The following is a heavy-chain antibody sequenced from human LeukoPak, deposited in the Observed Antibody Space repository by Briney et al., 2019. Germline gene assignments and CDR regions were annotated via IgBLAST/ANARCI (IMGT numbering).Heavy chain of an antibody. CDR3: ARPRYCSGGSCFFDY. Sequence: PGGSLRLSCAASGFTSDDYAMHWVRQAPGKGLEWVSGISWNSGSIGYADSVKGRFTISRDNAKNSLYLQMNSLRDEDTAVYYCARPRYCSGGSCFFDYWGQGTLVTVSS. J-gene: IGHJ4*02. CDR1: GFTSDDYA. CDR2: ISWNSGSI. D-gene: IGHD2-15*01. V-gene: IGHV3-9*02.